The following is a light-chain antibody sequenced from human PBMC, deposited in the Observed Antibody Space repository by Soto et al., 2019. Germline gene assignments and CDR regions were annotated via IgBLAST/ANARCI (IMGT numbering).Light chain of an antibody. CDR2: GNS. CDR1: SSNIGAGYD. V-gene: IGLV1-40*01. Sequence: QSVLTQPPSVSEAPGQRVTISCTGSSSNIGAGYDVHWYQQLPGTAPKLLIYGNSNRPSGVPDRFSGSKSGTSAPLAITGLQAEDEADYYCQSYDSSLSGWVFGGGTKLTVL. J-gene: IGLJ3*02. CDR3: QSYDSSLSGWV.